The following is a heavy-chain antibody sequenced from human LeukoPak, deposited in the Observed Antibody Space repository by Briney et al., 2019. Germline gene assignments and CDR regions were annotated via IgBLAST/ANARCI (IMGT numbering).Heavy chain of an antibody. CDR2: IYSGGST. CDR3: ASSYGAGAFDI. D-gene: IGHD4-17*01. CDR1: GFTVSSNY. J-gene: IGHJ3*02. V-gene: IGHV3-53*01. Sequence: GGSLRLSCAASGFTVSSNYMSWVRQAPGKWLEWVSVIYSGGSTYYADSVKGRFTISRDNSRNTLYLQMNSLRAEDTAVYYCASSYGAGAFDIWGQGTMVTVSS.